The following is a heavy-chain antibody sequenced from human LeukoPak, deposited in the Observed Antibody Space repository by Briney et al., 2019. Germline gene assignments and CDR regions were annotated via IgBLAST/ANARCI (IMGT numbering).Heavy chain of an antibody. J-gene: IGHJ3*02. CDR1: GYTFTGYY. Sequence: ASVKVSCKASGYTFTGYYMHSVRQAPGQGLEWMGWINPNSGGTNYAQKFQGWVTMTRDTSISKAYMELSRLRSDDTAVYYCARGGITGTTRGPTRLNDAFDIWGEGTMVTVSS. CDR3: ARGGITGTTRGPTRLNDAFDI. V-gene: IGHV1-2*04. CDR2: INPNSGGT. D-gene: IGHD1-20*01.